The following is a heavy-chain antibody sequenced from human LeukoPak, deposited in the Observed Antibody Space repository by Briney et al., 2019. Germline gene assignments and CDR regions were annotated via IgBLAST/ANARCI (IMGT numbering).Heavy chain of an antibody. J-gene: IGHJ3*02. CDR2: VLYDGSKK. Sequence: GRSLRLSCAASGFTFSNYAMHLVRQAPGKGLGWGAAVLYDGSKKYYADSVKGRFSIYRDNSNYTLYLQMNTVRAEDTAVYHCANFEGSSQAFHIWGQGTMVTVSS. CDR1: GFTFSNYA. D-gene: IGHD6-13*01. CDR3: ANFEGSSQAFHI. V-gene: IGHV3-30*18.